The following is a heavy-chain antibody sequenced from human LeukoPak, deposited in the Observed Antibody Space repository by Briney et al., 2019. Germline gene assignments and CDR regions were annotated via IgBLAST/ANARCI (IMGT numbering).Heavy chain of an antibody. Sequence: SETLSVTCTVSGGSISSGGYYWSWIRQHPGKGLEWIGYIYYGGSTYYNPSLKSRVTISVDTSKNQFSLKLSSVTAADTAVYYCARGERTYYDFWSGYYSWFDPWGQGTLVTVSS. CDR3: ARGERTYYDFWSGYYSWFDP. D-gene: IGHD3-3*01. J-gene: IGHJ5*02. CDR1: GGSISSGGYY. CDR2: IYYGGST. V-gene: IGHV4-31*03.